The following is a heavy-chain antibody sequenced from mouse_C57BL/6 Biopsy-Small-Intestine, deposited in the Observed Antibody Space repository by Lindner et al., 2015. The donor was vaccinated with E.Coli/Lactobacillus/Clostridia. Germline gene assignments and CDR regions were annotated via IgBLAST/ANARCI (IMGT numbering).Heavy chain of an antibody. J-gene: IGHJ3*01. CDR1: GYTFTDYY. CDR2: IYPGSVNT. CDR3: VRGAYDEVPFAY. Sequence: VQLQESGPELVRPGTSVKISCKASGYTFTDYYINWVKQRPGQGLEWIGWIYPGSVNTKYNEKFKGKATLTVDTSSNTAYMQLSSLTSGDSAVYFCVRGAYDEVPFAYWGQGTLVTVSA. D-gene: IGHD2-12*01. V-gene: IGHV1-84*01.